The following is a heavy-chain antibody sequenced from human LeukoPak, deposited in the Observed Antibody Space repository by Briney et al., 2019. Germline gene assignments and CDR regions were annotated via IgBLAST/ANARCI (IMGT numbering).Heavy chain of an antibody. D-gene: IGHD1-1*01. V-gene: IGHV4-39*07. J-gene: IGHJ6*03. Sequence: SETLSLTCTVSGGSISSSSYYWGWIRQPPGKGLEWIGSIYYSGSTYYNPSLKSRVTISVDTSKNQFSLKLSSVTAADTAVYYCARGRNDGSLYYYYYMDVWGKGTTVTVSS. CDR1: GGSISSSSYY. CDR2: IYYSGST. CDR3: ARGRNDGSLYYYYYMDV.